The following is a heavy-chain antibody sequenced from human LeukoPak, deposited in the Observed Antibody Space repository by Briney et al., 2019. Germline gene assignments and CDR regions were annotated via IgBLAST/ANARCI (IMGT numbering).Heavy chain of an antibody. CDR3: ARGSTCYDFWSGLMDWFDP. Sequence: ASVKVSXKASGYTFTGYYMHWVRQAPGQGLEWMGRINPNIGGTNYAQKLQGRVTMTRDTSISTAYMELSRLRSDDTAVYYCARGSTCYDFWSGLMDWFDPWGQGTLVTVSP. CDR2: INPNIGGT. CDR1: GYTFTGYY. D-gene: IGHD3-3*01. V-gene: IGHV1-2*06. J-gene: IGHJ5*02.